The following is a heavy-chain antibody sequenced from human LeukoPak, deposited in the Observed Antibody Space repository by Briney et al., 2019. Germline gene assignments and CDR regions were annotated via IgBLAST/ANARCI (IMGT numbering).Heavy chain of an antibody. J-gene: IGHJ4*02. CDR2: INSDGSGT. V-gene: IGHV3-74*01. Sequence: GGSLRLSCAASGFAFSSYWMHWVRQAPGKGLVWASRINSDGSGTRYADSVKGRFTISRDNAKNTLFLQMNSLRAEDTAVYYCVRGDGPLDYWGQGTLVTVSS. CDR3: VRGDGPLDY. CDR1: GFAFSSYW. D-gene: IGHD2-21*02.